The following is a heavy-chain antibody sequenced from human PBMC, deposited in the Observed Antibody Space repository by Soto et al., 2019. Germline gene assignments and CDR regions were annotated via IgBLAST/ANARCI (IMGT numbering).Heavy chain of an antibody. D-gene: IGHD1-26*01. J-gene: IGHJ4*02. CDR1: GFFVGTNY. CDR3: ASGNRN. CDR2: IYTGGSA. V-gene: IGHV3-53*01. Sequence: VGSLRLSCVASGFFVGTNYMTWVRRAPGKGLEWVSFIYTGGSANYADSVKGRFTISRDNSKNTLYLQMSSLRAEDTAIYYCASGNRNWGQGTLVTVSS.